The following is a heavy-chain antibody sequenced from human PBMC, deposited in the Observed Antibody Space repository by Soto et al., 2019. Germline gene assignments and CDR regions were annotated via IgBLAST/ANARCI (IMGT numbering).Heavy chain of an antibody. J-gene: IGHJ4*02. Sequence: GASVKVSCKASGYTFTSNGSRWVRQAPGQGLEWMGWISAYNGNTNYAQKLQGRVTMTTDTSTSTAYMELRSLRSDDTAVYYCARDPTLVGQQLVFDYWGQGTLVTVSS. D-gene: IGHD6-13*01. CDR2: ISAYNGNT. CDR1: GYTFTSNG. CDR3: ARDPTLVGQQLVFDY. V-gene: IGHV1-18*01.